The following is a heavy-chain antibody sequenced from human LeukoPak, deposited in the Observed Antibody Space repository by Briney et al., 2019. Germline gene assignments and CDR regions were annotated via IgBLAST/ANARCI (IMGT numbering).Heavy chain of an antibody. CDR1: GGSISSSSYY. Sequence: SETLSLTCTVSGGSISSSSYYWGWIRQPPGKGLEWIGSIYYSGSTYYNPSLKSRVTISVDTSKNQFSLKLSSVTAADTAVYYCARDTGYSYGHNWFDPWGQGTLVTVSS. V-gene: IGHV4-39*02. D-gene: IGHD5-18*01. CDR2: IYYSGST. J-gene: IGHJ5*02. CDR3: ARDTGYSYGHNWFDP.